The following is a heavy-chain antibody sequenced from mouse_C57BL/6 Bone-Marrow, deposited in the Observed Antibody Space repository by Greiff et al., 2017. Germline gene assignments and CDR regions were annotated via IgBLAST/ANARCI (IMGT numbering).Heavy chain of an antibody. CDR1: GFSLNSYG. CDR3: AKNGGGGWFAY. Sequence: QVQLQQSGPGLVQPSQSLSITCTVSGFSLNSYGVHWVRQSAGKGLEWLGVIWRGGSTGYNAAFMSRMSITKDNAKSQVFFKMNSLQAYDPAIYYCAKNGGGGWFAYWGQGTLVTVSA. CDR2: IWRGGST. J-gene: IGHJ3*01. D-gene: IGHD1-1*02. V-gene: IGHV2-5*01.